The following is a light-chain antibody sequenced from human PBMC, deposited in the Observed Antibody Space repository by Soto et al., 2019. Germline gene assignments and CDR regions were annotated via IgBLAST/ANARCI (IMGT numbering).Light chain of an antibody. CDR3: QKYNSAPRT. Sequence: DIQMTQSPPSLSASVGDRVTITCRASQGISNFLAWYQQKPGTAPKLLISAASTLQSGVSSRFSGSGPGTDFTLTISSFQPGDVATYYCQKYNSAPRTFGQGTKV. CDR1: QGISNF. CDR2: AAS. J-gene: IGKJ1*01. V-gene: IGKV1-27*01.